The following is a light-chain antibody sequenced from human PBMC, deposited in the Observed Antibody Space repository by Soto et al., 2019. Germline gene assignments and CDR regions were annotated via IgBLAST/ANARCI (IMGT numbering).Light chain of an antibody. Sequence: DIPMTQSPSSMSASVGDRVTITCRASQSISAYLNWYQQKPGKAPKLLIYAASSLQSGVPSRFSGSGSGTEFTLTISSLQPEDFATYYCQESYSTPSVTFGPGTKVDIK. CDR3: QESYSTPSVT. CDR1: QSISAY. J-gene: IGKJ3*01. V-gene: IGKV1-39*01. CDR2: AAS.